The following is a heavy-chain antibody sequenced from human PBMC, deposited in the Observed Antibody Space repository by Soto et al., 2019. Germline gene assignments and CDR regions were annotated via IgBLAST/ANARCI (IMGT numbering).Heavy chain of an antibody. Sequence: QVQLVESGGGVVQPGRSLRLSCAASGFTFSSYGMHWVRQAPGKGLEWVAVIWYDGSNKYYADSVKGRFTISRDNSKNTLYLQMNSLRAGDTAVYYCARDSSYYYYYGMDVWGQGTTVTVSS. CDR1: GFTFSSYG. V-gene: IGHV3-33*01. CDR3: ARDSSYYYYYGMDV. CDR2: IWYDGSNK. J-gene: IGHJ6*02.